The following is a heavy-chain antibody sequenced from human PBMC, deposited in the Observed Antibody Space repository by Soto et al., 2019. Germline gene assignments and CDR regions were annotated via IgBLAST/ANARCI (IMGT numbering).Heavy chain of an antibody. CDR3: GRSLRVPLGSFYYGVDV. J-gene: IGHJ6*02. V-gene: IGHV4-39*01. Sequence: SETLSLTCSVSGGSISSTAYSWGWIRQPPGKGLEWIGNIYYSGSIHYNPSLKSRVTISVDTSKNPFSLKLNSVTAADTAVYYCGRSLRVPLGSFYYGVDVWRHGPTVSVSS. CDR2: IYYSGSI. D-gene: IGHD2-2*01. CDR1: GGSISSTAYS.